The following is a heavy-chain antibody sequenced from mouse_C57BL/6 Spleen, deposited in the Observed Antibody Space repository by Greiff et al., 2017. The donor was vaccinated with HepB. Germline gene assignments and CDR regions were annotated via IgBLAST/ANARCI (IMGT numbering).Heavy chain of an antibody. V-gene: IGHV1-81*01. CDR3: ARWGEFLAY. J-gene: IGHJ3*01. CDR2: IYPRSGNT. Sequence: VKLMESGAELARPGASVKLSCKASGYTFTSYGISWVKQRTGQGLEWIGEIYPRSGNTYYNEKFKGKATLTADKSSSTAYMELRSLTSEDSAVYFCARWGEFLAYWGQGTLVTVSA. CDR1: GYTFTSYG.